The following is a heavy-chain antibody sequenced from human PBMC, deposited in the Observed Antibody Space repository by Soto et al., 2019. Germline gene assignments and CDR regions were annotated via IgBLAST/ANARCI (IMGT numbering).Heavy chain of an antibody. Sequence: ASVKVSCKASGYTFTSYGISWVRQAPGQGLEWMGWISAYNGNTNYAQKLQGRVTMTTDTSTSTAYMELRSLRSDETAVYYCARLNPGYDILTGYYDSYYYGMDVWGQGTTVTVSS. J-gene: IGHJ6*02. V-gene: IGHV1-18*01. CDR2: ISAYNGNT. D-gene: IGHD3-9*01. CDR3: ARLNPGYDILTGYYDSYYYGMDV. CDR1: GYTFTSYG.